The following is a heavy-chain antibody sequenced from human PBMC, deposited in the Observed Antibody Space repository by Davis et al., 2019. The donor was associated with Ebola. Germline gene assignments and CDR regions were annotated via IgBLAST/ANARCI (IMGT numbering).Heavy chain of an antibody. CDR3: ARAEGYSSSYYYYYGMDV. Sequence: GESLKISCAASGFTFSSYSMNWVRQAPGKGLEWVSYISSSSSTIYYADSVKGRFTISRDNAKNSLYLQMNSLRDEDTAVYYCARAEGYSSSYYYYYGMDVWGQGTTVTVSS. CDR2: ISSSSSTI. J-gene: IGHJ6*02. V-gene: IGHV3-48*02. D-gene: IGHD6-6*01. CDR1: GFTFSSYS.